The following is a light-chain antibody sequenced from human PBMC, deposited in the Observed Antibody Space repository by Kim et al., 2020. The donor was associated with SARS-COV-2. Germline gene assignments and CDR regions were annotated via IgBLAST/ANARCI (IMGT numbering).Light chain of an antibody. J-gene: IGKJ1*01. CDR2: GAS. CDR1: QSVSSN. V-gene: IGKV3-15*01. CDR3: QQYNNWPQT. Sequence: VAPGERATLSCRASQSVSSNLAWYQQKPGQAPRLLIYGASTRATGIPARFSGSGSGTEFTLTISSLQSEDFAVYYCQQYNNWPQTFGQGTKVDIK.